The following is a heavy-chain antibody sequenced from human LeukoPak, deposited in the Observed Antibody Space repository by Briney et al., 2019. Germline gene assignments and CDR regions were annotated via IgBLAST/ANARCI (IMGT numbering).Heavy chain of an antibody. D-gene: IGHD1-26*01. CDR1: RDSVSSNSAA. V-gene: IGHV6-1*01. CDR2: TYHRSKWYN. CDR3: ARSGSYNFDY. J-gene: IGHJ4*02. Sequence: SQTLSLTCAISRDSVSSNSAAWNWIRQSPSRGLEWLGRTYHRSKWYNDYALSVKSRISVNPDTPKNQFSLQLNSVTPEDTAVYYCARSGSYNFDYWGQGTLVTVSS.